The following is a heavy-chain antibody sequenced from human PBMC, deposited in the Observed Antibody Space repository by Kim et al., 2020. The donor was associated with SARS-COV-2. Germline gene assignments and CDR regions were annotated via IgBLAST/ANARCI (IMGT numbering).Heavy chain of an antibody. V-gene: IGHV1-18*04. D-gene: IGHD3-10*01. J-gene: IGHJ5*02. CDR3: ARDQSPLWFGELLGGYLVPLRFDP. CDR2: ISAYNGNT. Sequence: ASVKVSCKASGYTFTSYGISWVRQAPGQGLEWMGWISAYNGNTNYAQKLQGRVTMTTDTSTSTAYMELRSLRSDDTAVYYCARDQSPLWFGELLGGYLVPLRFDPWGQGTLVTVSS. CDR1: GYTFTSYG.